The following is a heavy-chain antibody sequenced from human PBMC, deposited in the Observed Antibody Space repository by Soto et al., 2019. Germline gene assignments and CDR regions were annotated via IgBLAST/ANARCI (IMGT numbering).Heavy chain of an antibody. V-gene: IGHV3-30-3*01. J-gene: IGHJ3*02. CDR1: GFTFSSYA. CDR3: ARQARPSYDSSGYYYESDAFDI. D-gene: IGHD3-22*01. CDR2: ISYDGSNK. Sequence: QVQLVESGGGVVQPGRSLRLSCAASGFTFSSYAMHWVRQAPGKGLEWVAVISYDGSNKNYADSVKGRFTISRDNSKKTLYLQMSSLRAEDTAVFYCARQARPSYDSSGYYYESDAFDIWGQGTMVTVSS.